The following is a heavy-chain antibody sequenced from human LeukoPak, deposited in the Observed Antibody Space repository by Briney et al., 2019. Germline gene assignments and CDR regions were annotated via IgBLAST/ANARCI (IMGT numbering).Heavy chain of an antibody. J-gene: IGHJ5*02. D-gene: IGHD2-2*01. CDR3: ARPHACSSTSCFDWFDP. CDR1: GYTFTSYY. CDR2: INPSGGST. Sequence: ASVKVSCKASGYTFTSYYMHWVRQAPGQGLEWMGIINPSGGSTSYAQKFQGRVTMTRDTSTSTVYMELSSLRSENTAVYYCARPHACSSTSCFDWFDPWGQGTLVTVSS. V-gene: IGHV1-46*01.